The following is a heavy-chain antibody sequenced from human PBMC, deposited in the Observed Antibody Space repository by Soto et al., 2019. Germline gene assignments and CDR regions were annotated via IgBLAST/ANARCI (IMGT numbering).Heavy chain of an antibody. CDR1: GFTFTRSA. Sequence: QMLLVQSGPEVKRPGTSVKVSCKASGFTFTRSAVPWVRQASGQRLEWIGWIVVGSGNAHSAQKFQGRVTITRDMSTSTAYMEVSSLISEDTAIYYCAAVGSIGGYCYGLDVCGQGTTVTVSS. D-gene: IGHD3-10*01. CDR3: AAVGSIGGYCYGLDV. CDR2: IVVGSGNA. J-gene: IGHJ6*02. V-gene: IGHV1-58*01.